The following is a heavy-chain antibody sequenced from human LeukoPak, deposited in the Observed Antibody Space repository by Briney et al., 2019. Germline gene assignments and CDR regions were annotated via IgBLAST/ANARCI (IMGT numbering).Heavy chain of an antibody. D-gene: IGHD1-26*01. CDR2: ISLTGRT. CDR1: GFTFSNSYM. CDR3: SRESGAFCPFGY. J-gene: IGHJ4*02. V-gene: IGHV4-4*02. Sequence: PGGSLRLSCAASGFTFSNSYMSWVRQPPGQGLVWIGEISLTGRTNYNPSLNGRVTMSLDESRYQLSLNLTSVTAADTAIYYCSRESGAFCPFGYWGQGSLVIVPP.